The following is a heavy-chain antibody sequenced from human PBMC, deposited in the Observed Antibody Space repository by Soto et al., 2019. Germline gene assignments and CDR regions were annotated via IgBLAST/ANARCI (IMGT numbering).Heavy chain of an antibody. CDR3: ARDSASYSSSSGSYWYFDL. V-gene: IGHV3-48*02. J-gene: IGHJ2*01. CDR2: ISSGSATI. CDR1: GFTFSSYS. D-gene: IGHD6-6*01. Sequence: EVQLVESGGGLVQPGGSLRLSCAASGFTFSSYSMNWVRQAPGKGLEWLSYISSGSATIYYADAVKGRFTISRDNAKNSLYLHMNSLRDEDTAVYYCARDSASYSSSSGSYWYFDLWGRGTLVTVSS.